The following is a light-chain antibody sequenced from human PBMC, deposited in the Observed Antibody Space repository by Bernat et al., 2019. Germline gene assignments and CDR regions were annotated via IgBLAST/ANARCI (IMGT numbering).Light chain of an antibody. V-gene: IGLV1-47*01. CDR2: SNN. CDR3: AAWDDSLRGRV. CDR1: TSNIGSNY. Sequence: QSVLTQPPSASGTPGQRVTISCSGSTSNIGSNYVYWYPQLPGTAPKLLIYSNNQRPSGVPDRFSGSKSGTSASLAISGLRSEDEADYYCAAWDDSLRGRVFGGGTKLTVL. J-gene: IGLJ3*02.